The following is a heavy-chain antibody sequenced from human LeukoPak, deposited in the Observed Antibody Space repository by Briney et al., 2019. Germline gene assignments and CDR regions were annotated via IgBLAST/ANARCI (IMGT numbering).Heavy chain of an antibody. J-gene: IGHJ4*02. CDR3: ARVSGYSGTWYVDY. CDR2: IWYDGSNK. D-gene: IGHD6-13*01. Sequence: PGGSLRLSCVASGFTFKSYGMHWVRQAPGKGLEWVAIIWYDGSNKYYADFVKGRFTTSRDNSKNTLYLQMNSLRADDTAVYYCARVSGYSGTWYVDYWGQRTLVTVSS. V-gene: IGHV3-33*01. CDR1: GFTFKSYG.